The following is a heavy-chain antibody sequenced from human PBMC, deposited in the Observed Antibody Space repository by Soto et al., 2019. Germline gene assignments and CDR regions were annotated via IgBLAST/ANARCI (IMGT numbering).Heavy chain of an antibody. CDR3: AKARDYGDYENGIDP. J-gene: IGHJ5*02. Sequence: QVHLVQSGAEVKKPGSSVKVSCKASGGTVGSYTISWVRQAPGQGLEWMGRIIPIVGIVNYAQKFQGRFTITADYSTGTVYMELSSLRSEGTAIYSCAKARDYGDYENGIDPWGEGTLVTVS. D-gene: IGHD4-17*01. V-gene: IGHV1-69*02. CDR2: IIPIVGIV. CDR1: GGTVGSYT.